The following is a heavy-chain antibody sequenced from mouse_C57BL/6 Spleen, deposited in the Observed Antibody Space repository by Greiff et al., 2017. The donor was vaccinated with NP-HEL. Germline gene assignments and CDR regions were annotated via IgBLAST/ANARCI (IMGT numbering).Heavy chain of an antibody. J-gene: IGHJ4*01. D-gene: IGHD2-1*01. CDR1: GYSITSGYY. CDR2: ISYDGSN. V-gene: IGHV3-6*01. CDR3: ARGRGNYYYAMDY. Sequence: EVQVVESGPGLVKPSQSLSLTCSVTGYSITSGYYWNWIRQFPGNKLEWMGYISYDGSNNYNPSLKNRISITRDTSKNQFFLKLNSVTTEDTATYYCARGRGNYYYAMDYWGQGTSVTVSS.